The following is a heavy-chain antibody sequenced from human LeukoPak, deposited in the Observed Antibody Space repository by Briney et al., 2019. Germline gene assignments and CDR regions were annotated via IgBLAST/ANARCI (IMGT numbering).Heavy chain of an antibody. CDR1: GFTFRDYV. CDR2: IRSKAYGGTT. Sequence: PGGSLRLSCTASGFTFRDYVMNWVRQAPGKGLEWVGFIRSKAYGGTTEYAASVQGRFTISRDDSKSIAYLQMNSLKTEDAAVYYCARDRGVAAINGHFDYWGQGTLVTVSS. J-gene: IGHJ4*02. D-gene: IGHD5-12*01. V-gene: IGHV3-49*04. CDR3: ARDRGVAAINGHFDY.